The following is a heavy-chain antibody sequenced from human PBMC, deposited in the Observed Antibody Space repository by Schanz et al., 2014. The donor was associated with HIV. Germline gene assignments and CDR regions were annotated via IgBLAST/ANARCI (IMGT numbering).Heavy chain of an antibody. J-gene: IGHJ4*02. CDR2: ISGSGGST. V-gene: IGHV3-23*04. CDR3: AKGWRGCSISSLVDY. Sequence: VQLVESGGGVVQPGGSLRLSCAGSGFSFDTFGIHWVRQAPGKGLERVPAISGSGGSTYYADSVKGRFTISRDNSKNTLYLQMNSLRADDTAVYYCAKGWRGCSISSLVDYWGQGSLVTVSS. CDR1: GFSFDTFG. D-gene: IGHD6-6*01.